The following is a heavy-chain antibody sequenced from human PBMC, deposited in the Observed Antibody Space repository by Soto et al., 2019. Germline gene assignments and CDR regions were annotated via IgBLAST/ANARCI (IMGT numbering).Heavy chain of an antibody. V-gene: IGHV1-2*04. CDR2: INPNSGGT. CDR3: ARGYSGYDYFRAKDSDAFDI. CDR1: GYTFTGYY. J-gene: IGHJ3*02. D-gene: IGHD5-12*01. Sequence: QVQLVQSGAEVKKPGASVKVSCKASGYTFTGYYMHWVRQAPGQGLEWMGWINPNSGGTNYAQKFQGWVTMTRDTSISTAYMELSRLRSDDTAVYYCARGYSGYDYFRAKDSDAFDIWGQGTMVTVSS.